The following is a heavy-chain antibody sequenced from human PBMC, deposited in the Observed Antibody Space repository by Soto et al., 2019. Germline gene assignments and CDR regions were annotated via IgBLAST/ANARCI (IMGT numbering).Heavy chain of an antibody. D-gene: IGHD2-15*01. Sequence: GGSLRLSCAASGFTFSSYSMNWVRQAPGKGLEWVSSISSSSYIYYADSVKGRFTISRDNAKNSLYLQMNSLRAEDTAVYYCARERDIVVVVAAPYYYYGMDVWGQGTTVTVSS. J-gene: IGHJ6*02. CDR1: GFTFSSYS. CDR2: ISSSSYI. CDR3: ARERDIVVVVAAPYYYYGMDV. V-gene: IGHV3-21*01.